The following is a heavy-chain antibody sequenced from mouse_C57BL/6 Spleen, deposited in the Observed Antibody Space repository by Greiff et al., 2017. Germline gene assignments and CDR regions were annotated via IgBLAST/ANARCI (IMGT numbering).Heavy chain of an antibody. D-gene: IGHD2-4*01. CDR1: GYAFSSYW. CDR3: ARYDDYDDGYAMDY. CDR2: IYPGDGDT. V-gene: IGHV1-80*01. Sequence: QVQLKESGAELVKPGASVKISCKASGYAFSSYWMNWVKQRPGKGLEWIGQIYPGDGDTNYNGKFKGKATLTADKSSSTAYMQLSSLTSEDSAVYFCARYDDYDDGYAMDYWGQGTSVTVSS. J-gene: IGHJ4*01.